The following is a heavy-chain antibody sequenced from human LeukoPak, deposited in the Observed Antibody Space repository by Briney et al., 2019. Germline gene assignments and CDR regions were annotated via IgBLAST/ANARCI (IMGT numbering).Heavy chain of an antibody. CDR1: GYTLTSYD. CDR2: MNPNSGNT. Sequence: SVNVSLMSCGYTLTSYDINWVRQANGQGLEWMGWMNPNSGNTGYAQKFQGRVTMNRNSSISTAYMELSSLRSEDTAVYYCAKRPSKYYDILTGYYRSEFDNWGQGTLVSLSS. J-gene: IGHJ4*02. D-gene: IGHD3-9*01. CDR3: AKRPSKYYDILTGYYRSEFDN. V-gene: IGHV1-8*01.